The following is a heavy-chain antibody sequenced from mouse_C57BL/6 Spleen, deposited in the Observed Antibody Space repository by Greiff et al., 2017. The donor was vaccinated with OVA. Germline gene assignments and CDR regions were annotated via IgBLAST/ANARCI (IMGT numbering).Heavy chain of an antibody. CDR3: ARSDYYGSSYRYFDV. CDR1: GYAFTNYL. J-gene: IGHJ1*03. V-gene: IGHV1-54*01. Sequence: VQLQQSGAELVRPGPSVKVSCKASGYAFTNYLIEWVKQRPGQGLEWIGVINPGSGGTNYNEKFKGKATLTADKSSSTAYMQLSSLTSEDSAVYFCARSDYYGSSYRYFDVWGTGTTVTVSS. D-gene: IGHD1-1*01. CDR2: INPGSGGT.